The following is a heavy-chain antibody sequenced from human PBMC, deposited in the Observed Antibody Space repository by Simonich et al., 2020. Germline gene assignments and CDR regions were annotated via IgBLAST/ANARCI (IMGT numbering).Heavy chain of an antibody. V-gene: IGHV1-24*01. J-gene: IGHJ4*02. D-gene: IGHD5-12*01. CDR1: GYTLTELS. CDR2: FAPEEGET. Sequence: VHGGAEVKKPGASVKVSCKVSGYTLTELSMHWVRQAPGKGLEWMGGFAPEEGETISAQKFQGRVTMTEDTSTDTAYMELSSLRSEDTAVYYCATGNLPTTQGGVFDYWGQGTLVTVSS. CDR3: ATGNLPTTQGGVFDY.